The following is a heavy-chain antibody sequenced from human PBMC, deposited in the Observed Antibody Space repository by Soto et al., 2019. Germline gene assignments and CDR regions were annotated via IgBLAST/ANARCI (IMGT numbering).Heavy chain of an antibody. CDR2: VYYSGST. V-gene: IGHV4-61*01. J-gene: IGHJ5*02. D-gene: IGHD1-26*01. CDR1: GASVNSASYY. Sequence: TLSLTCTVSGASVNSASYYWSWIRQPPGKGLEWIGYVYYSGSTNYNPSLKSRVTISVDTSKDQFSLKLSSVTAADTAVYYCARVGGTLSNWFDPWGQGILVTVSS. CDR3: ARVGGTLSNWFDP.